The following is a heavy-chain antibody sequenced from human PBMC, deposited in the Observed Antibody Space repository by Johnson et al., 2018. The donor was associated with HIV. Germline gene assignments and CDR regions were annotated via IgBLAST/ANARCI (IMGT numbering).Heavy chain of an antibody. CDR1: GFTFSNYG. D-gene: IGHD6-6*01. Sequence: QVQLVESGGGVVQPGRSLRLSCAASGFTFSNYGMNWVRQAPGKGLEWVSVIYSGGTIYYADSVKGRFTISRDNAKNSLYLQMNSLSAGDTAVYYCARAHVSSSSSIDAFDIWGQGTMVTVSS. J-gene: IGHJ3*02. V-gene: IGHV3-NL1*01. CDR3: ARAHVSSSSSIDAFDI. CDR2: IYSGGTI.